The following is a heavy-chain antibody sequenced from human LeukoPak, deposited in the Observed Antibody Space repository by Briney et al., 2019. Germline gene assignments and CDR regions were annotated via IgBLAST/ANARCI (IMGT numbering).Heavy chain of an antibody. Sequence: SVKVSCKASGGTFSSYAISWVRQSPGQGLEWMGGIIPIFGTANYAQKFQGRVTITADESTSTAYMELSSLRSEDTAVYYCARDGYYYDSSGYKHWGQGTLVTVSS. D-gene: IGHD3-22*01. CDR2: IIPIFGTA. CDR1: GGTFSSYA. V-gene: IGHV1-69*13. J-gene: IGHJ1*01. CDR3: ARDGYYYDSSGYKH.